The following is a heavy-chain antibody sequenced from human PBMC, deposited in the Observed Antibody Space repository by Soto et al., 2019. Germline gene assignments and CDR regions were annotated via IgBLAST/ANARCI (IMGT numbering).Heavy chain of an antibody. D-gene: IGHD5-18*01. CDR1: GGSISSSSYY. Sequence: SETLSLTCTVSGGSISSSSYYWGWIRQPPGKGLEWIGSIYYSGSTYYNPSLKSRVTISVDTSKNQFSLKLSSVTAAETAVYYCARHVQKELWSGHYFDYWGQGTLVTVSS. CDR2: IYYSGST. J-gene: IGHJ4*02. CDR3: ARHVQKELWSGHYFDY. V-gene: IGHV4-39*01.